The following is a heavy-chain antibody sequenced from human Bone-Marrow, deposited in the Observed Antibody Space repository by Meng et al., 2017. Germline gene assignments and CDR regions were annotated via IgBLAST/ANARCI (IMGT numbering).Heavy chain of an antibody. V-gene: IGHV1-69*05. CDR3: AGNTYSSGWGEYFQH. Sequence: VHVVQPGAELKKPGVSVHVTCTASGGTVSSYVISWVRQAPGQGLEWMGGIIPIFGTANYAQKFQGRITITTNESTSTAYMVLSSLSSEDTAVYYCAGNTYSSGWGEYFQHWGQGTLVTVSS. J-gene: IGHJ1*01. CDR1: GGTVSSYV. CDR2: IIPIFGTA. D-gene: IGHD6-19*01.